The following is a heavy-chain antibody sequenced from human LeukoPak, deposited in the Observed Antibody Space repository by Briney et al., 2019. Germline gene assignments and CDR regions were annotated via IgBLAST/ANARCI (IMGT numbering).Heavy chain of an antibody. CDR2: IKSDGAGT. CDR3: ARGGYGAYMG. J-gene: IGHJ4*02. V-gene: IGHV3-74*01. D-gene: IGHD4-17*01. Sequence: PGGSLRLSWEASGFSFSSFWMHWVRQAPGEGLVWVSGIKSDGAGTSYVDSVKGRFTISRDNAKNTLDLQMNSLRAEDTAVYYCARGGYGAYMGWGQGMLVTVSS. CDR1: GFSFSSFW.